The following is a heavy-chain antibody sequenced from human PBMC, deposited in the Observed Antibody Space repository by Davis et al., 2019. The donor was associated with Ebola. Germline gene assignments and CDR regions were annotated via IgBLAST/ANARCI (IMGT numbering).Heavy chain of an antibody. D-gene: IGHD2-2*01. CDR2: INTNTGNP. V-gene: IGHV7-4-1*02. CDR1: GYTFTRYD. Sequence: ASVKVSCKASGYTFTRYDMPWVRQAPGQGLEWMGWINTNTGNPTHAQGFTGRFVFSLDTSVSTAYLHISSLKAEDSAVYYCAKDEDHTMLSHWGQGTLVTVSS. CDR3: AKDEDHTMLSH. J-gene: IGHJ4*02.